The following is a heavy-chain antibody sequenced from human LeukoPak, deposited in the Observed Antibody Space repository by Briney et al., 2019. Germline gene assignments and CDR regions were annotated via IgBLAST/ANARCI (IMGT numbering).Heavy chain of an antibody. J-gene: IGHJ4*02. CDR1: GDSVSSNSAA. V-gene: IGHV6-1*01. Sequence: SQTLSLTCAISGDSVSSNSAAWNWIRQSPSRGLEWLGRIYYRSRWYNDYAVSVKSRIIINPDTSKNQFSLQLKSVTPEDTAVYYCARLFASGVDYWGQGTLVTVSS. D-gene: IGHD3-10*01. CDR3: ARLFASGVDY. CDR2: IYYRSRWYN.